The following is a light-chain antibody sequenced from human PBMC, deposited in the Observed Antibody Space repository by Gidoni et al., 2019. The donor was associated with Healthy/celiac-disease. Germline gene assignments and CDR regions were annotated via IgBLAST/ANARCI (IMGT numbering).Light chain of an antibody. CDR2: AAS. J-gene: IGKJ2*04. V-gene: IGKV1-39*01. Sequence: DIQMTQSPSALSASVGDRVTITCRASQSISSYLNWYQQKPGKAPKLLIYAASSLQSGVPSRFSGSGSGTDFTLTISSLPPEDFATYYCQQSYSTPCSFXQXTKLEIK. CDR1: QSISSY. CDR3: QQSYSTPCS.